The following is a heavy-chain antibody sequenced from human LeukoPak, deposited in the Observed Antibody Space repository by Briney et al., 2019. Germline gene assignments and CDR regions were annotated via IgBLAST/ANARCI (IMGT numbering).Heavy chain of an antibody. J-gene: IGHJ6*02. V-gene: IGHV4-59*01. D-gene: IGHD4-11*01. CDR3: ARARAYSNQGFYYYGMDV. CDR1: GGTIRRDY. Sequence: SETLSRTCTVSGGTIRRDYWRWIRQPPGKGLEWVGYISYSGSTSYNPSLESRVTMSVDTSKNQVSLKVNSVTAADTAVYFCARARAYSNQGFYYYGMDVWGQGTTVTVSS. CDR2: ISYSGST.